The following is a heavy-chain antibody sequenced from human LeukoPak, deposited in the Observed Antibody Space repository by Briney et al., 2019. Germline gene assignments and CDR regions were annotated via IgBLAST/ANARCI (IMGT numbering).Heavy chain of an antibody. V-gene: IGHV4-59*01. Sequence: SETLSLTCSVSGGSISSYYWSWIRQPPGKGLEWIGYMDYSGSTNYNPYLKSRVTISVDTSKNQFSLKLRSVTAADTAVYYCARVYYSSSYDYWYFDIWGRGALVTVSS. D-gene: IGHD6-13*01. CDR2: MDYSGST. CDR3: ARVYYSSSYDYWYFDI. J-gene: IGHJ2*01. CDR1: GGSISSYY.